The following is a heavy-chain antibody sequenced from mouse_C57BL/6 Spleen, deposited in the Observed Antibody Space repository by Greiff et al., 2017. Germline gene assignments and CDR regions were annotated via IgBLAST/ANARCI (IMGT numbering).Heavy chain of an antibody. CDR3: ARWLLRPYYFDY. CDR2: INPNNGGT. Sequence: EVQLQQSGPELVKPGASVKISCKASGYTFTDYCMNWVKQSHGKSLEWIGDINPNNGGTSYNQKFKGKATLTVDKSSSTAYMELRSLTSEDSAVYYCARWLLRPYYFDYWGQGTTLTVSS. V-gene: IGHV1-26*01. D-gene: IGHD2-3*01. CDR1: GYTFTDYC. J-gene: IGHJ2*01.